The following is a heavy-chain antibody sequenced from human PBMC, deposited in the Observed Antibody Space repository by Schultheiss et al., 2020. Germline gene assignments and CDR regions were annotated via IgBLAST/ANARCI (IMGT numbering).Heavy chain of an antibody. J-gene: IGHJ4*02. D-gene: IGHD3-22*01. CDR2: INHSGST. CDR3: ARGGITMIVVVITHGPFDY. CDR1: GGSVRSGSYY. Sequence: SQTLSLTCTVSGGSVRSGSYYWSWIRQPPGKGLEWIGEINHSGSTNYNPSLKSRVTISVDTSKNQFSLKLSSVTAADTAVYYCARGGITMIVVVITHGPFDYWGQGTLVTVSS. V-gene: IGHV4-61*01.